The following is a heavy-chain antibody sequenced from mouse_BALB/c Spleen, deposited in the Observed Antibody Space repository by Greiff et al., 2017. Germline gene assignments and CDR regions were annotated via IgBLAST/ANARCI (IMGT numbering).Heavy chain of an antibody. J-gene: IGHJ4*01. CDR1: GFSLTGYG. CDR2: IWGDGST. D-gene: IGHD2-4*01. CDR3: ASIYYDLYYAMDY. Sequence: VKLQESGPGLVAPSQSLSITCTVSGFSLTGYGVNWVRQPPGKGLEWLGMIWGDGSTDYNSALKSRLSISKDNSKSQVFLKMNSLQTDDTARYYCASIYYDLYYAMDYWGQGTSVTVSS. V-gene: IGHV2-6-7*01.